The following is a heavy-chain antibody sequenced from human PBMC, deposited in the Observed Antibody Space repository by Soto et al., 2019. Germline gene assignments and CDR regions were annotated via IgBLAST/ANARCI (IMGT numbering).Heavy chain of an antibody. J-gene: IGHJ1*01. D-gene: IGHD2-2*01. Sequence: QVQLVQSGAEVKKPGSSVKVSCMASGGTFSSYTISWVRQAPGQGLESMGRVIPVLGIVDYAQKFQGRVTITADKSASTAYMELSSLRSDDTAVYYCARDPLRYCSSTTCYGYFQHWGQGTLVTVSS. CDR3: ARDPLRYCSSTTCYGYFQH. CDR2: VIPVLGIV. V-gene: IGHV1-69*08. CDR1: GGTFSSYT.